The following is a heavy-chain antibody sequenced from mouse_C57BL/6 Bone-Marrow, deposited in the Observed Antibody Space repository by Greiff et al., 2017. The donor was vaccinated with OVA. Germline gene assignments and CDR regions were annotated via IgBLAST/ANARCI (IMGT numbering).Heavy chain of an antibody. CDR2: IFPGSGNT. J-gene: IGHJ3*01. CDR1: GYTFTDYY. Sequence: QVQLQQSGPELVKPGASVKISCKASGYTFTDYYINWVKQRPGQGLEWIGWIFPGSGNTYYNEKFKGKATLTVDKSSSTAYMLLSSLTSEDSAVYYCARRLDGSAWFAYWGQGTLVTVSA. V-gene: IGHV1-75*01. D-gene: IGHD1-1*01. CDR3: ARRLDGSAWFAY.